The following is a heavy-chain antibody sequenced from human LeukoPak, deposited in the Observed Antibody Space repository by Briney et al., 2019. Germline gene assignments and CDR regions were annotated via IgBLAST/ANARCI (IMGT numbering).Heavy chain of an antibody. Sequence: GASVKVSCKASGYTFTSYDINWVRQATGQGLEWMGWISAYNGNTNYAQKLQGRVTMTTDTSTSTAYMELRSLRSDDTAVYYCARDWAPLSGNYYDAWFDPWGQGTLVTVSS. CDR1: GYTFTSYD. CDR2: ISAYNGNT. J-gene: IGHJ5*02. CDR3: ARDWAPLSGNYYDAWFDP. D-gene: IGHD1-26*01. V-gene: IGHV1-18*01.